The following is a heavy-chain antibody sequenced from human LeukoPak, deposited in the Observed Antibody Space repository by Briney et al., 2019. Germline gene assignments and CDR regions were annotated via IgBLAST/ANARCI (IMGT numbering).Heavy chain of an antibody. D-gene: IGHD6-6*01. Sequence: PGGSLRLSCAASGFTFSSYSMNWVRQAPGKGLEWVANIKQDGSEKYYVDSVKGRFTISRDNAKNSLYLQMNSLRAEDTAVYYCASFGLYSSSPFSILDAFDIWGQGTMVTVSS. V-gene: IGHV3-7*01. CDR1: GFTFSSYS. J-gene: IGHJ3*02. CDR2: IKQDGSEK. CDR3: ASFGLYSSSPFSILDAFDI.